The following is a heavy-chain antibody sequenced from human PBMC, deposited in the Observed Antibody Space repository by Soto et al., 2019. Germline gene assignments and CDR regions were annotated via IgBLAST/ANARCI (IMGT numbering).Heavy chain of an antibody. V-gene: IGHV3-23*01. D-gene: IGHD6-19*01. Sequence: EVQLLESGGGLVQPGGSLRLSCAVSGFTFSSHAMSWVRQAPGKGLECVSSITGSGDSTYYADSVKGRFTISRDKSNSTLYVQMNSLRAEDTAVDYCAKDLQFSGWLGAQTFDYWGQGTQVTVSS. CDR1: GFTFSSHA. CDR3: AKDLQFSGWLGAQTFDY. CDR2: ITGSGDST. J-gene: IGHJ4*02.